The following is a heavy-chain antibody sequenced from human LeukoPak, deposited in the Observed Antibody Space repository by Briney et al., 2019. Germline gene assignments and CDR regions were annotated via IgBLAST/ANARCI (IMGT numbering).Heavy chain of an antibody. Sequence: ASEKVSCMASGYTYTRYIMHWVRQAPGQVPDWMGYINPNSGGTNYAQRFQGRVTMTRDTSVSTVYMELSGLRSDDAAVYYCARDNPPPGNYFAYWGQGTLVTVSS. V-gene: IGHV1-2*02. CDR2: INPNSGGT. D-gene: IGHD3-10*01. CDR3: ARDNPPPGNYFAY. J-gene: IGHJ4*02. CDR1: GYTYTRYI.